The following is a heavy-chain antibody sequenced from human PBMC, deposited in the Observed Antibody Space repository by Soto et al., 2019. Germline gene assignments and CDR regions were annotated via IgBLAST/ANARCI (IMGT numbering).Heavy chain of an antibody. CDR3: ARQYYFGSGSSYNRSFVF. V-gene: IGHV4-39*01. D-gene: IGHD3-10*01. CDR1: GGSISSSSYY. J-gene: IGHJ4*02. CDR2: IYYSGNT. Sequence: PSETLSLTCTVSGGSISSSSYYWGWIRQPPGKGLEWIGSIYYSGNTYYNPSLKSRVTISVDTAKNQFSLKLSSVTAADTSVYYCARQYYFGSGSSYNRSFVFWGQGTLVSVSS.